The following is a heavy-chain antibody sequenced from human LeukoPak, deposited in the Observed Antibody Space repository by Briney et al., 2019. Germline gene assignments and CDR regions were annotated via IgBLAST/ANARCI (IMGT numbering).Heavy chain of an antibody. V-gene: IGHV4-4*07. J-gene: IGHJ4*02. Sequence: SETLSLTCTVSGGSISSYYWSWIRQPAGKGLEWIGRIYSSGSTNYNPSLKSRVTISVDTSKNQFSLKLSSVTAADTAVYYCARPRVGVVRGVIILPTPFGGWLYWGQGTLVTVSS. CDR1: GGSISSYY. CDR3: ARPRVGVVRGVIILPTPFGGWLY. D-gene: IGHD3-10*01. CDR2: IYSSGST.